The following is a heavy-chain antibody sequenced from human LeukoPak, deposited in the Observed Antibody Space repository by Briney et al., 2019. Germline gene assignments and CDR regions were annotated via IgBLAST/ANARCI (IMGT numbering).Heavy chain of an antibody. CDR1: GGTFRRYT. Sequence: ASVKVSCKASGGTFRRYTIIWVRQAPGQGLEWMGRIVPSVDIANYAQKFQGRVTITADKSTSTAYMDLSSLRSEDTAVYYCATAVAAVTNDGFDLWGQGTKVTVSS. CDR2: IVPSVDIA. D-gene: IGHD2-15*01. CDR3: ATAVAAVTNDGFDL. J-gene: IGHJ3*01. V-gene: IGHV1-69*02.